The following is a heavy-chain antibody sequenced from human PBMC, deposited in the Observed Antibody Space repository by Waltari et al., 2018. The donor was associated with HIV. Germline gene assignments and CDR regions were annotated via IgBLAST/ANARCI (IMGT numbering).Heavy chain of an antibody. CDR3: ARDGGSGWYVQLFPDY. D-gene: IGHD6-19*01. V-gene: IGHV4-38-2*02. J-gene: IGHJ4*02. CDR1: GYSISSGYY. Sequence: QVQLQESGPGLVKPSETLSLTCTVSGYSISSGYYWGWIRQPPGKGLEWIGSIYHSGSTYYNPSLKSRVTISVDTSKNQFSLKLSSVTAADTAVYYCARDGGSGWYVQLFPDYWGQGTLVTVSS. CDR2: IYHSGST.